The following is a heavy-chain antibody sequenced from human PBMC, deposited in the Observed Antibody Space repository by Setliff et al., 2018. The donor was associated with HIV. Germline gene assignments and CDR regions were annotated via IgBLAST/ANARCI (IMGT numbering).Heavy chain of an antibody. J-gene: IGHJ6*02. CDR3: ARRAESTTTWLSSWYSYDMDV. V-gene: IGHV4-39*01. Sequence: PSETLSLTCSVSGVSFSTNMYYWGWIRQPPGKGLEWVGSVYYSGDIFYNPSLRSRVTISLDSSKNQLSLRLKSVTAADTAVYFCARRAESTTTWLSSWYSYDMDVWGQGTTVTVSS. CDR2: VYYSGDI. D-gene: IGHD2-15*01. CDR1: GVSFSTNMYY.